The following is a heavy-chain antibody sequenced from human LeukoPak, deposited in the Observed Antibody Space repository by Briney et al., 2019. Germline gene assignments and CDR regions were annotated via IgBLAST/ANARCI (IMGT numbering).Heavy chain of an antibody. V-gene: IGHV4-59*12. D-gene: IGHD3-22*01. CDR2: IYYSGST. J-gene: IGHJ6*02. Sequence: PSETLSLTCTVSGVSLSYYYWSWIRQPPGKGLEWIGYIYYSGSTNYNPSLKSRVTISADTPKNQFSLKLNSVTAADTAVYYCARLLRTSLDVWGQGTTVTVSS. CDR1: GVSLSYYY. CDR3: ARLLRTSLDV.